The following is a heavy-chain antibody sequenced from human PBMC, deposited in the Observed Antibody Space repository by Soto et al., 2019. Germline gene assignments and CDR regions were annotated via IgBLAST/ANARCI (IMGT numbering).Heavy chain of an antibody. Sequence: GASVKVSCKASGGTFSSYAISWVRQAPGQGLEWMGGSIPIFGTANYAQKFQGRVTITADKSTSTAYMELSSLRSEDTAVYYCARGRITIFGVVIIFDYYYGMDVWGQGTTVTVSS. CDR1: GGTFSSYA. CDR3: ARGRITIFGVVIIFDYYYGMDV. CDR2: SIPIFGTA. V-gene: IGHV1-69*06. D-gene: IGHD3-3*01. J-gene: IGHJ6*02.